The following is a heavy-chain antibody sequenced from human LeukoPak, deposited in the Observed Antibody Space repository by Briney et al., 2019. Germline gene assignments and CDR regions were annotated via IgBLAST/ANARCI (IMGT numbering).Heavy chain of an antibody. Sequence: GRSLRLSCAASGFTFSSYAMHWVRQAPGKGLEWVAVISYDGSNKYYADSVKGRFTISRDNSKNTLYLQMNSLRAEDTAVYYCARGPHYYGSGSPPVYWGQGTLVTVSS. CDR2: ISYDGSNK. D-gene: IGHD3-10*01. CDR1: GFTFSSYA. V-gene: IGHV3-30-3*01. CDR3: ARGPHYYGSGSPPVY. J-gene: IGHJ4*02.